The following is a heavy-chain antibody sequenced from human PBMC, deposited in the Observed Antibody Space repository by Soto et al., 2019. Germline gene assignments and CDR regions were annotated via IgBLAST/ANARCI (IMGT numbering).Heavy chain of an antibody. CDR1: GGTFSSYA. CDR3: ARAQGSSTSLEIYYYYYCGMDV. CDR2: SIPISDTT. Sequence: VQLVQSGAEVEKPGSSVKVSCKASGGTFSSYAISWVRQAPGQGLEWMGGSIPISDTTHYAQKFQGRVTITADESTSTAYMELSSLRSEDTAVYYCARAQGSSTSLEIYYYYYCGMDVWGQGTTVTVSS. J-gene: IGHJ6*02. V-gene: IGHV1-69*01. D-gene: IGHD2-2*01.